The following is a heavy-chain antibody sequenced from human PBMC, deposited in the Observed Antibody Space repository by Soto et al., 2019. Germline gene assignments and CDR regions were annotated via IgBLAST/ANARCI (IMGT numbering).Heavy chain of an antibody. J-gene: IGHJ5*02. CDR2: IYWNDDK. CDR3: AKSGSSGWYGWFDP. CDR1: GFSLRTSGVG. D-gene: IGHD6-19*01. V-gene: IGHV2-5*01. Sequence: SGPTLVNPTQTLTLTCIFSGFSLRTSGVGVGWIRQPPGKALEWLGFIYWNDDKRYSPSLKSRLTITKDTSKNQVVLTMTNMDPVDTAAYYCAKSGSSGWYGWFDPWGQGTLVTVSS.